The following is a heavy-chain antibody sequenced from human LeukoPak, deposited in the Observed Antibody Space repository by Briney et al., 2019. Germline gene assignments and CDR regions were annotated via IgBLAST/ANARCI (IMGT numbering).Heavy chain of an antibody. CDR3: AKDLRDFWTGYYLDY. D-gene: IGHD3/OR15-3a*01. J-gene: IGHJ4*02. CDR2: ISGSGGST. V-gene: IGHV3-23*01. CDR1: GFTFSSYA. Sequence: GGSLRLSCAASGFTFSSYAMSWVRQAPGKGLEWVSAISGSGGSTYYADSVKGRFTISRDNSKNTLYLQMNSLRAEDTAVYYCAKDLRDFWTGYYLDYWGQGTLVTVSS.